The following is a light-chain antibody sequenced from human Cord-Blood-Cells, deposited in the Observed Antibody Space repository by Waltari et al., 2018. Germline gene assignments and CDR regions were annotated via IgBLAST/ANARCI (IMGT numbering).Light chain of an antibody. J-gene: IGKJ4*01. V-gene: IGKV1-13*02. CDR1: QGISSA. CDR3: QQFNSYPLT. Sequence: AIQLTQPTYSLSASVGDRVTITFRASQGISSALAWYQQKPGKAPTLRIYDASSWESGVPSRFSVSGYETDFTLTISSLQPKDVATYYWQQFNSYPLTFGGGTKVEIK. CDR2: DAS.